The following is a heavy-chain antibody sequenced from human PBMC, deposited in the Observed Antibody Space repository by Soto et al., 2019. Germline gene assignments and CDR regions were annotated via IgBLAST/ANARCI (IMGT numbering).Heavy chain of an antibody. CDR3: ARGRYSGYDYYYYYYMDV. Sequence: SETLSLTCAVSGGSISSSNWWSWVRQPPGKGLEWIGEIYHSGSTNYNPSLKSRFTISVDKSKNQFSMKLSSATAADTAVYYCARGRYSGYDYYYYYYMDVWGKGTTVTVSS. CDR1: GGSISSSNW. J-gene: IGHJ6*03. V-gene: IGHV4-4*02. CDR2: IYHSGST. D-gene: IGHD5-12*01.